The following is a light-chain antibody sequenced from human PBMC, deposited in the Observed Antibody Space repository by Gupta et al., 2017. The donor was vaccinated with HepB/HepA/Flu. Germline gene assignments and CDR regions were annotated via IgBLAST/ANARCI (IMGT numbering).Light chain of an antibody. CDR2: SDN. CDR1: SSNNGTNT. Sequence: QSVLTQPPSASGTPGHRVTISCSGSSSNNGTNTVNGYQQLPGTAPRLLIYSDNQRPTGVPDRFSGSKSGTSASLAISGLQSEDEADYYCAAWDDSLNGLDWVFGGGTKLTVL. V-gene: IGLV1-44*01. J-gene: IGLJ3*02. CDR3: AAWDDSLNGLDWV.